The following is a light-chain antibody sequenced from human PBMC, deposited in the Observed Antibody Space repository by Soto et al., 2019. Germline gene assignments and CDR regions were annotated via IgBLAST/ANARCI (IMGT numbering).Light chain of an antibody. V-gene: IGLV2-11*01. J-gene: IGLJ1*01. CDR3: CTFAGRTFV. CDR2: DVN. CDR1: SSDVGAYNY. Sequence: QSALTQPRSVSGSPGQSVTVSCTGTSSDVGAYNYVAWYQQHPGKVPKLMISDVNKRPSGVPDRFSGSKSGNTASLTISGLRYEDEADYYCCTFAGRTFVFGTGTKLTVL.